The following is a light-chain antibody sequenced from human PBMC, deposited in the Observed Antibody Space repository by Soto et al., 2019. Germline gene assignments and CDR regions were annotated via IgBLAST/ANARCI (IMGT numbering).Light chain of an antibody. V-gene: IGKV1-27*01. CDR2: AAS. Sequence: DIQMTQSPSSLSASIGDRVTITCRASQGISTYLAWYQQKPGKVPKLLIYAASTSQSGVPSRFSGSGSGTDFTLTINNLQPEDVATYYCQKHNGAPFTFGPGTKVYIK. CDR3: QKHNGAPFT. CDR1: QGISTY. J-gene: IGKJ3*01.